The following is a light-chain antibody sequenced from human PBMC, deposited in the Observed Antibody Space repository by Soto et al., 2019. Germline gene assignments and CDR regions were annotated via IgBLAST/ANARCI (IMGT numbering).Light chain of an antibody. J-gene: IGKJ1*01. CDR2: GAS. V-gene: IGKV3-20*01. Sequence: LSFGASQSVSNNYLAWYQQKPGQAPRLLIYGASNRATGIPDRFSGSGSGTDFTLTISRLEPEDFAVYYCQQYGSSGTFGQGTKVDIK. CDR1: QSVSNNY. CDR3: QQYGSSGT.